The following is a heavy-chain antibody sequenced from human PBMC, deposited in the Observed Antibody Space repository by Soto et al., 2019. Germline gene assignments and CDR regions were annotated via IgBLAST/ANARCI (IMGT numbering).Heavy chain of an antibody. V-gene: IGHV1-3*01. CDR3: ARDPGYSYGXN. CDR1: GYTFISYA. D-gene: IGHD5-18*01. CDR2: INAGNGNT. J-gene: IGHJ4*02. Sequence: ASVKVSCKASGYTFISYAMNWVRQAPGQRLEWMGWINAGNGNTKYSQKFQGRVTITRDTSASTGYMELSSLRSEDTAVYYCARDPGYSYGXNWGQGTLVTVSS.